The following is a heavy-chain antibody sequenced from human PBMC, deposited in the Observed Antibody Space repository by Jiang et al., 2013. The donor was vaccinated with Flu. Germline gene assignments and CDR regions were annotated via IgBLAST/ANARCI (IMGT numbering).Heavy chain of an antibody. Sequence: SGAEVKKPGSSVKVSCKASGGTFSSYAISWVRQAPGQGLEWMGRIIPILGIANYAQKFQGRVTITADKSTSTAYMELSSLRSEDTAVYYCARDRSTGTIKYYGMDVWGQGTTVTVSS. CDR3: ARDRSTGTIKYYGMDV. J-gene: IGHJ6*02. D-gene: IGHD1/OR15-1a*01. V-gene: IGHV1-69*04. CDR2: IIPILGIA. CDR1: GGTFSSYA.